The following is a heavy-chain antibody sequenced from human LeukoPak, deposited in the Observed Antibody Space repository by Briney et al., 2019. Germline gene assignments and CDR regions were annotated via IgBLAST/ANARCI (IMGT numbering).Heavy chain of an antibody. V-gene: IGHV1-69*05. Sequence: ASVKDSCKASGGTFSSYAISWVRQAPGQGLEWMGGIIPLFGTANYAQKLQARVTMTTDTSTSTAYMELSSLTSEDTAVYYCARTPPGGLIDYWGQGTLVTVSS. D-gene: IGHD3-10*01. CDR3: ARTPPGGLIDY. J-gene: IGHJ4*02. CDR1: GGTFSSYA. CDR2: IIPLFGTA.